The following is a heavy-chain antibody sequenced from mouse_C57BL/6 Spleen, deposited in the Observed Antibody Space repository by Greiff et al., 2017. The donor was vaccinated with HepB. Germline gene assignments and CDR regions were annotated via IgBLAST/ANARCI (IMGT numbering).Heavy chain of an antibody. D-gene: IGHD3-2*02. Sequence: EVKLMESGGGLVKPGGSLKLSCAASGFTFSDYGMHWVRQAPEKGLEWVAYISSGSSTIYYADTVKGRFTISRDNAKNTLFLQMTSLRSEDTAMYYCARRNSSGYVGAMDYWGQGTSVTVSS. V-gene: IGHV5-17*01. CDR3: ARRNSSGYVGAMDY. J-gene: IGHJ4*01. CDR1: GFTFSDYG. CDR2: ISSGSSTI.